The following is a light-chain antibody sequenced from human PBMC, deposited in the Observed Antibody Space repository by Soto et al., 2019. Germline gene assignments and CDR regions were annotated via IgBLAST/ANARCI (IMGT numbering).Light chain of an antibody. V-gene: IGLV2-14*03. J-gene: IGLJ1*01. Sequence: QSVLTQPASVSGSPGQPITISCTGTGSDVGGYNYVSWYQQHPDKAPKLMIYDVSNRPSGVSNRFSGSKSGNTASLTISGLQAEDEADYFCSSYTSSSTYVFGTGTKVTVL. CDR1: GSDVGGYNY. CDR3: SSYTSSSTYV. CDR2: DVS.